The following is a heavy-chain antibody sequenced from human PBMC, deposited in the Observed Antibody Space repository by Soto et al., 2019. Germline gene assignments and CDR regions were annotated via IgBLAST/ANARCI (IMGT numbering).Heavy chain of an antibody. CDR3: ASQGY. Sequence: QVQLQESGPGLVKPSETLSLTCTVSGGSISNYYWSWIRQPPGKGLEWIGYIYYSGSTNYNPSLKSRSTISVDPAKNQFSLKLSSVTAADTAVYYCASQGYWGQGTLVTVSS. J-gene: IGHJ4*02. CDR2: IYYSGST. CDR1: GGSISNYY. V-gene: IGHV4-59*01.